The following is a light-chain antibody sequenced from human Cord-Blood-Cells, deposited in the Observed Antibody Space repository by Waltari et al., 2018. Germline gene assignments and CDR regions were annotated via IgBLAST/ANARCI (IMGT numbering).Light chain of an antibody. CDR3: SSYTSSSTLV. CDR1: SSDVGGSNY. CDR2: DVS. Sequence: QSALTQPASVSGSPGQSLTISCTGTSSDVGGSNYVSWYQQHPGKAPKLMVYDVSNRPSGVSNRFAGSKAGNTASLSISGLPAEDEAAYYCSSYTSSSTLVFGGGTKLTVL. J-gene: IGLJ3*02. V-gene: IGLV2-14*03.